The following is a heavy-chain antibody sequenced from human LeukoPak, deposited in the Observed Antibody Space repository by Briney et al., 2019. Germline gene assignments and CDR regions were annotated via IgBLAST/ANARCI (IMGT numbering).Heavy chain of an antibody. D-gene: IGHD1-14*01. CDR2: IYTSGST. CDR3: ARDGGLTNRMDV. CDR1: GGSISSGSYY. J-gene: IGHJ6*03. Sequence: PSETLSLTCTVSGGSISSGSYYWSWIRQPAGKGLEWIGRIYTSGSTNYNPSLESRVTISVDTTQNQFSLKLSSVTAADMAVYYCARDGGLTNRMDVWGKGTTVTVSS. V-gene: IGHV4-61*02.